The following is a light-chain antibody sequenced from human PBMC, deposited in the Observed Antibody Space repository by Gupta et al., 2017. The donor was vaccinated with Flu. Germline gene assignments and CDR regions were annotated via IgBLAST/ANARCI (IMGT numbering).Light chain of an antibody. V-gene: IGLV3-25*03. J-gene: IGLJ2*01. CDR2: KAS. CDR1: ALPNQF. CDR3: QSADSTETYVV. Sequence: SYELTQPPSVSVSPGQTARITCSGDALPNQFAYGYQQKAGQAPMLVVRKASERPSGISERFSGASSVTTVTLTISGVQAEDEADYYCQSADSTETYVVFGGGTKLTVL.